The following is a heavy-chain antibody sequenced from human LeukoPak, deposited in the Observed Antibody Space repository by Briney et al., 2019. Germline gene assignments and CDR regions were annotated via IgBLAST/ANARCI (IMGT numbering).Heavy chain of an antibody. Sequence: ASVKVSCKASGYTFTSYAMHWVRQAPGQRLEWMGWINAGNGNTKYSQEFQGRVTITRDTSASTAYMELSSLRSEDTAVYYCARASNFDWLPIDYWGQGTLVTVSS. J-gene: IGHJ4*02. V-gene: IGHV1-3*03. CDR2: INAGNGNT. CDR1: GYTFTSYA. D-gene: IGHD3-9*01. CDR3: ARASNFDWLPIDY.